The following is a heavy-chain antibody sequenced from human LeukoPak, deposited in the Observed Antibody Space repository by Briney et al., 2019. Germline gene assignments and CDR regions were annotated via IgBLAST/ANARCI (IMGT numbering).Heavy chain of an antibody. Sequence: PGGSLRLSCAVSGLTFNNYAMSWVRQAPGKGLEWVSAISKSGDHAYYAASAKGRFTISRDNSKNTLYLQMNSLRAEDTAVYYCARGVDYYENSGTIDYWGQGTLVTVSS. V-gene: IGHV3-23*01. D-gene: IGHD3-22*01. CDR2: ISKSGDHA. CDR1: GLTFNNYA. CDR3: ARGVDYYENSGTIDY. J-gene: IGHJ4*02.